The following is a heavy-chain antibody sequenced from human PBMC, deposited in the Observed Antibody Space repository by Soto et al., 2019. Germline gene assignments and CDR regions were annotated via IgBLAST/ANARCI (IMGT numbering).Heavy chain of an antibody. D-gene: IGHD1-26*01. CDR1: GGTFSSYT. Sequence: QVQLVQSGAEVKKPGSSVKVSCKASGGTFSSYTISWVRQAPGQGLEWMGRIIPILGIANYAQKFQGRVTITADKSTSTAYMELSSLRSEDTAVYYCARVLCCGSYIKGDYGAFDIWGQGTMVTVSS. CDR3: ARVLCCGSYIKGDYGAFDI. CDR2: IIPILGIA. V-gene: IGHV1-69*02. J-gene: IGHJ3*02.